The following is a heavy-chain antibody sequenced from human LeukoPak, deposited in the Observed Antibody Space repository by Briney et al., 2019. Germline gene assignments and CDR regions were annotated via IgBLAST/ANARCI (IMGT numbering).Heavy chain of an antibody. J-gene: IGHJ4*02. CDR1: GFTFSTYG. V-gene: IGHV3-48*01. CDR2: ISSSSSII. CDR3: ARKLERRDDC. D-gene: IGHD1-1*01. Sequence: GGSLRLSCAASGFTFSTYGMNWARQAPGKGLEWVSYISSSSSIIYYVDSVKGRFTISRDNAKNSLYLQMNSLRAEDTAVYYCARKLERRDDCWGQGTLVTVSS.